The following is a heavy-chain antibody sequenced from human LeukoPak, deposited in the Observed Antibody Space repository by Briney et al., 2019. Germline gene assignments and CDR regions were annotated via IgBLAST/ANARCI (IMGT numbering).Heavy chain of an antibody. Sequence: PSETLSLTCTVSGGSISSSSYYWGWIRHPPGKGLVWIGCIYYSGSTYYTPSLKSRVTISVATSKNQFSLKLSSVTAADTAVYYCARPYCSSTSCYMAFAFDIWGQGTMVTVSS. CDR3: ARPYCSSTSCYMAFAFDI. J-gene: IGHJ3*02. CDR1: GGSISSSSYY. CDR2: IYYSGST. D-gene: IGHD2-2*02. V-gene: IGHV4-39*01.